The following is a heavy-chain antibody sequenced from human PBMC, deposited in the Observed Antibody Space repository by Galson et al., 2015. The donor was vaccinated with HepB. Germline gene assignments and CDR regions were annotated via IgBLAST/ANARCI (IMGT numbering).Heavy chain of an antibody. CDR2: TYYRSKWYN. CDR3: ARDGDSSGWYSGAFDI. Sequence: CAISGDSVSSNSAAWNWIRQSPSRGLEWLGRTYYRSKWYNDYAVSAKSRITINPDTSKNQFSLQLNSVTPEDTAVYYCARDGDSSGWYSGAFDIWGQGTMVTVSS. V-gene: IGHV6-1*01. D-gene: IGHD6-19*01. J-gene: IGHJ3*02. CDR1: GDSVSSNSAA.